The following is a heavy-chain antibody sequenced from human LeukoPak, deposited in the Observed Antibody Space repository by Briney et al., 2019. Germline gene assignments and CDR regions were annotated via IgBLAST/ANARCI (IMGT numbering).Heavy chain of an antibody. CDR2: INPNSGGT. CDR1: GYTFTGYY. Sequence: ASVKVSCKASGYTFTGYYMHWVRQAPGQGLEGMGWINPNSGGTNYAQKFQGRVTMTRDTSISTAYMELSRLRFDDTAVYYCARMEYYGSGIGFDPWGQGTLVTVSS. D-gene: IGHD3-10*01. J-gene: IGHJ5*02. V-gene: IGHV1-2*02. CDR3: ARMEYYGSGIGFDP.